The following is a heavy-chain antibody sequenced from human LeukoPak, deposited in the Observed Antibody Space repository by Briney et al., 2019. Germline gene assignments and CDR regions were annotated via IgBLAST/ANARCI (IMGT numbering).Heavy chain of an antibody. CDR1: GSTFSGYG. Sequence: PGRSLRLSCAASGSTFSGYGIHWVRQAPGKGLEWVAFLSYDGSNKFYADSVKGRFTISRDNSKNTLYLQMNSLRAEDTAVYYCAKLGYSSGWYDFQIDAFDFWGQGTMVTVSS. CDR2: LSYDGSNK. CDR3: AKLGYSSGWYDFQIDAFDF. D-gene: IGHD6-19*01. V-gene: IGHV3-30*02. J-gene: IGHJ3*01.